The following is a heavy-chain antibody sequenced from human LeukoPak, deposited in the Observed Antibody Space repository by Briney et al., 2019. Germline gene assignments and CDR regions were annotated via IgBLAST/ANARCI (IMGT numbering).Heavy chain of an antibody. CDR1: GGSISTYY. D-gene: IGHD5-12*01. CDR3: ARVDYSGYDTRGWFDP. J-gene: IGHJ5*02. CDR2: IYYSGST. V-gene: IGHV4-59*01. Sequence: SETLSLTCTVSGGSISTYYWSWLRQPPGKGLEWIGYIYYSGSTNYNPSLRSRVTISVDTSKDQFSLKLSSVTAADTAVYYCARVDYSGYDTRGWFDPWGQGTLVTVSS.